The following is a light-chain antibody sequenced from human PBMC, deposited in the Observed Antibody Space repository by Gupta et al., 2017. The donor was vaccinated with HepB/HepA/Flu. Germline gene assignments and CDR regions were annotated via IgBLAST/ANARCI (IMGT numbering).Light chain of an antibody. CDR1: NIGSKA. J-gene: IGLJ6*01. V-gene: IGLV3-12*01. CDR3: QVWDSSSDFKV. Sequence: SCELTQPHSVSVVTAQIASITCGGNNIGSKAVHWFQQQAGQDPVMVIYSDSTRPSRIPERFSGSNPGNITTLTISGNEAGDDDDYYCQVWDSSSDFKVFGSGTKVTVL. CDR2: SDS.